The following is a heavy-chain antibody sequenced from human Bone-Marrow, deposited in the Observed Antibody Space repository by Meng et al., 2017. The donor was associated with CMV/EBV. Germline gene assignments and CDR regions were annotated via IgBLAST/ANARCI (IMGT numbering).Heavy chain of an antibody. V-gene: IGHV3-23*01. J-gene: IGHJ6*02. D-gene: IGHD4-11*01. CDR1: GFTFSSYA. Sequence: GESLKISCAASGFTFSSYAMSWVRQAPGKGLEWVSAISGSGGSTYYADSVKGRFTISRDNSKNTLYLQMNSLRAEDTAVYYCAKDLAPTDYYYYYGMGVWGQGTTVTVSS. CDR3: AKDLAPTDYYYYYGMGV. CDR2: ISGSGGST.